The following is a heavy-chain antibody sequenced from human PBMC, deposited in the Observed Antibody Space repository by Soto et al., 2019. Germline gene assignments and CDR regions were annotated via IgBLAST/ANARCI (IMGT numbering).Heavy chain of an antibody. J-gene: IGHJ4*02. V-gene: IGHV1-18*04. CDR3: ARDKGVTKARRDGYNYPFDY. Sequence: ASVKVSGKTSGYTFTDHYMHWVRQAPGQGLEWMGWINPNNGNTNYAQKLQGRVTITTDTSTSTAYMELRSLRSDDTAVYYCARDKGVTKARRDGYNYPFDYWGQGTLVTVSS. D-gene: IGHD5-12*01. CDR2: INPNNGNT. CDR1: GYTFTDHY.